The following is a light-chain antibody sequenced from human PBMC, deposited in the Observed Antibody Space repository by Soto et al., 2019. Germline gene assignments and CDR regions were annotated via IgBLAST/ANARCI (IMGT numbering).Light chain of an antibody. CDR1: SSDIGGNNF. J-gene: IGLJ2*01. V-gene: IGLV2-8*01. CDR2: DVI. Sequence: QSVLTQPPSASGSPGQSVTISCTGTSSDIGGNNFVSWYQHHPGKAPKLMLYDVIKRPSGVPARFSGSKSGNTASLTVSGLQAEDEADYYCSSYGGSNNFVVFGGGTKVTFL. CDR3: SSYGGSNNFVV.